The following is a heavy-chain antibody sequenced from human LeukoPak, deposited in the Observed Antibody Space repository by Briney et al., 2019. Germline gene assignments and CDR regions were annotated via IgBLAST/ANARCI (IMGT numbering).Heavy chain of an antibody. CDR2: VDPEDGET. V-gene: IGHV1-69-2*01. CDR1: GYTFTDYY. D-gene: IGHD3-22*01. Sequence: ASVKVSCKVSGYTFTDYYMHWVQQAPGKGLEWMGLVDPEDGETIYAEKFQGRVTITADTSTDTAYMGLSSLRSEDTAVYYCATSGDSSGYTFDYWGQGTLVTVSS. CDR3: ATSGDSSGYTFDY. J-gene: IGHJ4*02.